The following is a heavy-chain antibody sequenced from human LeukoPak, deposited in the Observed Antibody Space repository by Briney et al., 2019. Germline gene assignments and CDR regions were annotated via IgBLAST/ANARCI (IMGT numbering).Heavy chain of an antibody. CDR3: ARDILDVGATHYFDY. D-gene: IGHD1-26*01. Sequence: SETLSLTCTVPSASITTYYWSWIRQPPGKGLEYIGQIHSSGSANYNPSLKSRVAMSLDASKNQFSLTVSSVTAADTAIYYCARDILDVGATHYFDYWGQGSLLTVSS. CDR1: SASITTYY. V-gene: IGHV4-59*01. J-gene: IGHJ4*02. CDR2: IHSSGSA.